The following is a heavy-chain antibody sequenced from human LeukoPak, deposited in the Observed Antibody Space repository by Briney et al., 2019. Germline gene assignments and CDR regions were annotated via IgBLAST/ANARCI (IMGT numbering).Heavy chain of an antibody. Sequence: GGSLRLSCAASGFTFSSYAMYWVRQSPGKGLEWVAVISYDGSNKYYADSVKGRFTISRDNSKNTLYLQMNSLRSEDTAVYYCARRTMRRGLVPWGQGTLVTVSS. V-gene: IGHV3-30*04. J-gene: IGHJ5*02. CDR3: ARRTMRRGLVP. CDR1: GFTFSSYA. D-gene: IGHD3-22*01. CDR2: ISYDGSNK.